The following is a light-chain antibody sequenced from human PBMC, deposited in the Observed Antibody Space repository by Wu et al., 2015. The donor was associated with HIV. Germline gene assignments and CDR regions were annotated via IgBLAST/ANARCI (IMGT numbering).Light chain of an antibody. CDR1: QYISSW. J-gene: IGKJ2*01. CDR2: KAS. Sequence: DIQMTQSPSTLSASVGDRVTITCRASQYISSWLAWYQQKPGKAPKLLIYKASSLESGVPSRFSGSGSGTEFTLTISSLQPDYFATYYCQQYNNYPYTFGQGTKLEIK. CDR3: QQYNNYPYT. V-gene: IGKV1-5*03.